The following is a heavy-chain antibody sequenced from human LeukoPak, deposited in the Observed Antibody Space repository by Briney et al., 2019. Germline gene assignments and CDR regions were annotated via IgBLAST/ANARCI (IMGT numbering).Heavy chain of an antibody. CDR3: ARDETYYDFWSGYDGARGNAFDI. V-gene: IGHV1-2*06. J-gene: IGHJ3*02. CDR2: INPNSGGT. Sequence: GASVKVSCKASGYTFTGYYMHWVRQAPGQGLEWMGRINPNSGGTNYAQKFQGRVTMTRDTSISTAYMELSRLRSDDTAVYYCARDETYYDFWSGYDGARGNAFDIWGQGTMVTVSS. CDR1: GYTFTGYY. D-gene: IGHD3-3*01.